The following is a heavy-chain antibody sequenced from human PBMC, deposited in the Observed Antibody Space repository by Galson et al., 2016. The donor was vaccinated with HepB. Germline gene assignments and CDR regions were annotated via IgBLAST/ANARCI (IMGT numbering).Heavy chain of an antibody. J-gene: IGHJ4*02. CDR2: ISSSSSTI. D-gene: IGHD4-23*01. CDR1: GFTFSSYT. V-gene: IGHV3-48*02. CDR3: ARRPRRATVATPGYFDY. Sequence: SLRLSCAASGFTFSSYTMNWVRQAPGKGLEWVSYISSSSSTIYYADSVKGRFTISRDNAKNSVYLQMNSLRDEDTAVYYCARRPRRATVATPGYFDYWGQGTLVTVSS.